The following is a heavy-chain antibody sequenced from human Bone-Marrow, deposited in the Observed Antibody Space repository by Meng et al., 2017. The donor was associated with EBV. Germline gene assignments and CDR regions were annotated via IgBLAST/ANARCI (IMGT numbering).Heavy chain of an antibody. CDR3: ARQLEVSSVTSLDY. Sequence: VQLVESGGGVVQPGRSLRLSCAVSGVTFSSYGMHWVRQAPGKGLEWVALIWYDGSNKFYANSVKGRFTISRDNSKSTLYLQMNSLRPEDTAVYYCARQLEVSSVTSLDYWGLGTLVTVSS. V-gene: IGHV3-33*01. CDR2: IWYDGSNK. CDR1: GVTFSSYG. J-gene: IGHJ4*02. D-gene: IGHD4-17*01.